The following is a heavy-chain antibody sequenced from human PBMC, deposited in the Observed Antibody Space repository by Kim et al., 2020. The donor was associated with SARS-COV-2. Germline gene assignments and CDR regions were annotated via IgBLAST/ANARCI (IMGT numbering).Heavy chain of an antibody. CDR3: ARVLKYGDSYYFYY. D-gene: IGHD4-17*01. CDR1: GFTFSRFW. CDR2: IAQDGSEE. J-gene: IGHJ4*02. V-gene: IGHV3-7*03. Sequence: GGSLRLSCAASGFTFSRFWMSWVRQVPGKGLEWVANIAQDGSEEDYVDSVKGRFTISRDNAKNLVYLQMNSLRADDTAVYYCARVLKYGDSYYFYYWGQGTLVTVSS.